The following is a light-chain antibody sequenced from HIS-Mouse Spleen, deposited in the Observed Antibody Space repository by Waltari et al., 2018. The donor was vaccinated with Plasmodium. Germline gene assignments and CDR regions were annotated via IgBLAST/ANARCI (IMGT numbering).Light chain of an antibody. V-gene: IGLV3-19*01. CDR3: NSRDSSGNHQV. CDR1: SLRSYY. CDR2: GKN. J-gene: IGLJ3*02. Sequence: VALGQTVRITCQGDSLRSYYASWYQQKPGQAPVLVIYGKNNRPSGIPDRFSGSSSGNTASLTITGAQAEDEADYYCNSRDSSGNHQVFGGGTKLTVL.